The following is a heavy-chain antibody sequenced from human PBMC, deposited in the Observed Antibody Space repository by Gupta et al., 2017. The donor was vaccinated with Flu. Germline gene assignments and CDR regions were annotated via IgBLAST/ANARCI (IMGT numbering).Heavy chain of an antibody. J-gene: IGHJ4*02. CDR3: ARGHWDY. CDR1: LFSFSTYE. CDR2: ISSSRSV. V-gene: IGHV3-48*03. Sequence: VQLLESGGGLVQPGGSLLLSCSASLFSFSTYELHWVRLAPGKGLEWGSFISSSRSVYYADCVKGRFTISRDNAKNSLYLQMNSLRAEDTAVYYCARGHWDYWGQGTLVTVSS.